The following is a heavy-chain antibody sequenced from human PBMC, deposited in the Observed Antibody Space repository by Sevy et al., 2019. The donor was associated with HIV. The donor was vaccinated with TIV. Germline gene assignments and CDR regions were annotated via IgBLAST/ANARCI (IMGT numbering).Heavy chain of an antibody. V-gene: IGHV3-53*01. D-gene: IGHD6-13*01. J-gene: IGHJ4*02. CDR2: IYSGDSI. CDR3: AVVAEGY. CDR1: GFTVSSNY. Sequence: GGSLRLSCAASGFTVSSNYMSWVRQAPGKGLEWVSVIYSGDSISYADSVKGRFTISRDNSKNTLYLQMNSLRAEDTAAYYCAVVAEGYWGQGTLVTVSS.